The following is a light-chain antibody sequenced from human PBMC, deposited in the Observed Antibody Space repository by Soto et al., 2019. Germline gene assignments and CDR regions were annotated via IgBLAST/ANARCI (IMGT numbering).Light chain of an antibody. J-gene: IGKJ4*01. CDR3: QQRRDWPLT. Sequence: EIVLTQSPATLSLSPGERATLSCRASQSVSSYLAWYQQKPGQAPRLLISDASNRATGIPARFSGSGSGTDFTLTVSSLEPEDFEVSYCQQRRDWPLTFGGGTKVEI. CDR2: DAS. V-gene: IGKV3-11*01. CDR1: QSVSSY.